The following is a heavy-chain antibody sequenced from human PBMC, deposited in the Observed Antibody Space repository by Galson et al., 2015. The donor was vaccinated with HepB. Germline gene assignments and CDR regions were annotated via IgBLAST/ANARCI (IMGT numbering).Heavy chain of an antibody. CDR2: VSGYDSNT. J-gene: IGHJ4*02. V-gene: IGHV1-18*01. D-gene: IGHD6-13*01. Sequence: SVKVSCKASGYTFTTYGISWVRQAPGQGLEWMGWVSGYDSNTNYGQKLQGRVTMTTDTSTTTAYMELRSLSFDDTAVYYCARRGPAAGSLEYWGQGTLVTVS. CDR3: ARRGPAAGSLEY. CDR1: GYTFTTYG.